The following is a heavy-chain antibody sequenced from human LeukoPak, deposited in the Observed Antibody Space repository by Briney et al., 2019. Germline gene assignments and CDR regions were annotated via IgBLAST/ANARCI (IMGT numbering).Heavy chain of an antibody. D-gene: IGHD6-6*01. CDR1: GFTFSSYA. Sequence: PGGSLRLSCAASGFTFSSYAMSWVRQAPGKGLEWVSAISGSGGSTYYADSVKGRFTISRDNSKNTLYLQVNSLRVEDTAVYYCAKGLRYSRSLYYFDYWGQGTRVTVSS. CDR2: ISGSGGST. CDR3: AKGLRYSRSLYYFDY. V-gene: IGHV3-23*01. J-gene: IGHJ4*02.